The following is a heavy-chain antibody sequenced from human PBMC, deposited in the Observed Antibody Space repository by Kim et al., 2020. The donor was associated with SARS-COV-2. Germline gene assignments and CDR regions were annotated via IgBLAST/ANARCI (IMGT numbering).Heavy chain of an antibody. CDR2: MGTAGDT. V-gene: IGHV3-13*01. CDR3: ARVGLRDGGSAHAYDM. D-gene: IGHD1-26*01. Sequence: GGSLRLSCAASGFTFGTYDMHWVRQVTGKGLEWVSGMGTAGDTHYLDSVKGRFTISREDGKNALYLQMNSLRAGDTAVYYCARVGLRDGGSAHAYDMWGQGTMVTVSS. CDR1: GFTFGTYD. J-gene: IGHJ3*02.